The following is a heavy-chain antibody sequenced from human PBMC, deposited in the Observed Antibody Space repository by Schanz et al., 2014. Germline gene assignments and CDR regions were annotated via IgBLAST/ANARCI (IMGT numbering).Heavy chain of an antibody. V-gene: IGHV1-69*08. CDR2: IVPIAGIT. D-gene: IGHD2-2*01. J-gene: IGHJ5*02. CDR1: GGTFSSDI. Sequence: QVHLVQSGDEVKKPGSSVKVSCKASGGTFSSDIFSWVRQAPGQGLEWMGRIVPIAGITNYAQRFQGRVTITADKSSDTAYMELSSLRSEDTAVYYCARDRRRYCSTASCLHDNWFDPWGQGTLVTVSS. CDR3: ARDRRRYCSTASCLHDNWFDP.